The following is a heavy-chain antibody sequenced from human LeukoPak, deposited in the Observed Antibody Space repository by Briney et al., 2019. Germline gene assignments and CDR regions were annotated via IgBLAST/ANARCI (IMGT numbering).Heavy chain of an antibody. Sequence: GGSLRLSCAASGFTFSTYWMHWVSQVPGKGLVWVSRINSDGNIITYADSVKGRFTISRDNTRNMVYLQMKSLRVEDTAVYYCVAGMGNYWGQGTLVPV. CDR3: VAGMGNY. CDR2: INSDGNII. CDR1: GFTFSTYW. D-gene: IGHD6-13*01. V-gene: IGHV3-74*01. J-gene: IGHJ4*02.